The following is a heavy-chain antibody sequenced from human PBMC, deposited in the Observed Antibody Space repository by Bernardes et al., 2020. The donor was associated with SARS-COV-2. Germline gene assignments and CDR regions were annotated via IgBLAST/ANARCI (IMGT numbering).Heavy chain of an antibody. J-gene: IGHJ2*01. V-gene: IGHV3-66*02. CDR3: ARDGSSSTDWYFDL. D-gene: IGHD6-13*01. CDR1: GFTVSSNY. CDR2: IYSGGST. Sequence: GGSLRLSCAASGFTVSSNYMSWVRRAPGKGLEWVSVIYSGGSTYYADSVKGRFTISRDNSKNTLYLQMNSLRAEDTAVYYCARDGSSSTDWYFDLWGRGTLVTVSS.